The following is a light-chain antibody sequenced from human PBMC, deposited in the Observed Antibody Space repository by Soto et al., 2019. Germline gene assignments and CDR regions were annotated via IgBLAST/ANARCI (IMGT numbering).Light chain of an antibody. J-gene: IGKJ1*01. CDR1: QGISSY. Sequence: DIQMTQSPSSLSASVGDRVTITCRASQGISSYLVWYQQKPGKAPNLLIYAASTLQSGVPSRFSGGGSGTDFTLTISSLQPEDFATYYCQHYNSYPWTFGQGTKVDIK. CDR3: QHYNSYPWT. CDR2: AAS. V-gene: IGKV1-9*01.